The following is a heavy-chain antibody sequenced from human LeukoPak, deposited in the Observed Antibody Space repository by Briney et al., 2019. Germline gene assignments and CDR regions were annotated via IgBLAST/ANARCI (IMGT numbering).Heavy chain of an antibody. CDR3: ARQNDILTGNYGMDV. Sequence: SETLSLTCTVSGGSISSSSYSWGWIRQPPGKGLEWIGSIYYSGRTYYNPSLKSRVTISVDTSKNQFSLKLSSVTAADTAVYYCARQNDILTGNYGMDVWGQGTTVTVSS. CDR1: GGSISSSSYS. CDR2: IYYSGRT. J-gene: IGHJ6*02. D-gene: IGHD3-9*01. V-gene: IGHV4-39*01.